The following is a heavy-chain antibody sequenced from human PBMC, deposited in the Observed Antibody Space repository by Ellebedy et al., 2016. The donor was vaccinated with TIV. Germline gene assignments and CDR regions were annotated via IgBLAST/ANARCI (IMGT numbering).Heavy chain of an antibody. V-gene: IGHV4-30-4*01. Sequence: MPSETLSLTCTVSDGSMSSDDHYWSWVSQPPGKGLEWIGYIYYSGTTYYNPSLKHRLTMSVDKSRSQVSLKLTSVTATDTAVYFCARGGGDRPHALDVWGQGTKVTVSS. CDR1: DGSMSSDDHY. CDR2: IYYSGTT. J-gene: IGHJ3*01. D-gene: IGHD3-10*01. CDR3: ARGGGDRPHALDV.